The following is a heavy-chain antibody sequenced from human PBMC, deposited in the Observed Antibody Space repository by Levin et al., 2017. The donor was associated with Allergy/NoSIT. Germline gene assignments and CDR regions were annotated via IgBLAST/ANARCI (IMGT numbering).Heavy chain of an antibody. Sequence: GGSLRLSCAASGFTFSSYAMSWVRQAPGKGLEWVSSISGSGGTTYFAASVKGRFTISRDNSKNTVYLQMNSLRAEDTAVYYCAKDPDNSGWSNDAFDVWGQGTMVTVSS. CDR3: AKDPDNSGWSNDAFDV. J-gene: IGHJ3*01. CDR1: GFTFSSYA. D-gene: IGHD6-19*01. V-gene: IGHV3-23*01. CDR2: ISGSGGTT.